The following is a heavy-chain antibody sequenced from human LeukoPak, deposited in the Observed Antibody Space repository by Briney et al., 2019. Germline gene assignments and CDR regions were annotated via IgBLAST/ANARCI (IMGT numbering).Heavy chain of an antibody. D-gene: IGHD3-22*01. Sequence: PGGSLRLSCVASGFTFSDYYMSWIRQAPGKGLEWVSYISSSSSYTNYADSVKGRFTISRDNAKNSLYLQMNSLRAEDTAVYYCAKDTYYHDSTGFYVFDHWGQGTLVTVSS. CDR1: GFTFSDYY. CDR2: ISSSSSYT. CDR3: AKDTYYHDSTGFYVFDH. J-gene: IGHJ4*02. V-gene: IGHV3-11*05.